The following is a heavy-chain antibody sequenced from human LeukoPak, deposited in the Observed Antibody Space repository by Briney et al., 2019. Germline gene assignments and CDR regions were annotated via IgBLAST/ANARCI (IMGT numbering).Heavy chain of an antibody. D-gene: IGHD6-19*01. CDR2: ISWNSGSI. CDR3: AKDRVAVAGNYYYGMDV. J-gene: IGHJ6*02. V-gene: IGHV3-9*01. CDR1: GFTFDDYA. Sequence: GGSLRLSCAASGFTFDDYAMHWVRQAPGKGLEWVSGISWNSGSIGYADSVKGRFTISRDNAKNSLYLQMNSLRAEDTAVYYCAKDRVAVAGNYYYGMDVWGQGTTVTVSS.